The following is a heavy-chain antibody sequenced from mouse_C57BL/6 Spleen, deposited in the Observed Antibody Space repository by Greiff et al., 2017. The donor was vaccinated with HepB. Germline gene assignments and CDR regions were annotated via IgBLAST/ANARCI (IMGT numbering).Heavy chain of an antibody. D-gene: IGHD1-1*01. CDR1: GYTFTSYW. V-gene: IGHV1-52*01. Sequence: VQLQQPGAELVRPGSSVKLSCKASGYTFTSYWMHWVKQRPIQGLEWIGNIDPSDSETHYNQKFKDKATLTVDKSSSTAYMQLSSLTSEDSAVYYCARPVVAPYWYFDVWGTGTTVTVSS. CDR2: IDPSDSET. CDR3: ARPVVAPYWYFDV. J-gene: IGHJ1*03.